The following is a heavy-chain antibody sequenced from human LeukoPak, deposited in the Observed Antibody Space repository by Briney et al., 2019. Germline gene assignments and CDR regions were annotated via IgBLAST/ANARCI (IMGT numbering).Heavy chain of an antibody. V-gene: IGHV3-30*02. J-gene: IGHJ4*02. D-gene: IGHD3-10*01. CDR1: GFTFSTYN. Sequence: PGGSLRLSCAASGFTFSTYNMNWVRQAPGKGLEWVAFIRSDGSNKYYADSVKGRFTISRDNSKNTLYLQMNSLRAEDTAVYYCAKSYLWFGELSHFDYWGQGTLVTVSS. CDR3: AKSYLWFGELSHFDY. CDR2: IRSDGSNK.